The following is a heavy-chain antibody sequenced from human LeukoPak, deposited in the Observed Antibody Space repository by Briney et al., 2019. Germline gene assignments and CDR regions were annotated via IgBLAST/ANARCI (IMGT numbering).Heavy chain of an antibody. D-gene: IGHD4-4*01. CDR3: VRDDPRLNYASPSIA. CDR1: GFTVISRC. V-gene: IGHV3-66*01. CDR2: IFDSGST. Sequence: PGGSLRLSCAASGFTVISRCMSWVRQAPGTGLEWVSGIFDSGSTYYADSVKGRFTISRDTYRNVVFLQMNSRRVEDEGVDYCVRDDPRLNYASPSIAWRQATLLTVSS. J-gene: IGHJ5*02.